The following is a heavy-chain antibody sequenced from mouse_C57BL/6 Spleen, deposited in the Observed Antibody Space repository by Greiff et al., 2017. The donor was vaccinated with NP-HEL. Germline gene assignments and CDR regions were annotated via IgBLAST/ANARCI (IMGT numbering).Heavy chain of an antibody. D-gene: IGHD6-2*01. CDR2: IRSKSNNYAT. V-gene: IGHV10-1*01. J-gene: IGHJ4*01. Sequence: EVQLVESGGGLVQPKGSLKLSCAASGFSFNTYAMNWVRQAPGKGLEWVACIRSKSNNYATEYAESVKDRFTISRDDSESMLYMQMNNLKTEGTAMYYCVILSLGDYWGQGTSVTVSS. CDR1: GFSFNTYA. CDR3: VILSLGDY.